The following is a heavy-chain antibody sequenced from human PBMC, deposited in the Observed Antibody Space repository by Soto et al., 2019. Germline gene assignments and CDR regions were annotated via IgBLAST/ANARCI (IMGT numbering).Heavy chain of an antibody. D-gene: IGHD3-22*01. J-gene: IGHJ3*02. CDR2: ISAYNGNT. CDR3: ASTSEEYYYDSSGPNAFDI. CDR1: GYTFTSYG. Sequence: QVQLVQSGAEVKKPGASVKVSCKASGYTFTSYGISWVRQAPGQGLEWMGWISAYNGNTNYAQKLKGRVTMTTDTSTSTAYMELRSLRSDDTAVYYCASTSEEYYYDSSGPNAFDIWGQGTMVTVSS. V-gene: IGHV1-18*01.